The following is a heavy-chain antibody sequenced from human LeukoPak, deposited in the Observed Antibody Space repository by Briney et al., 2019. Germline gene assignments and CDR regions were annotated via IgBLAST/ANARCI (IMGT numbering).Heavy chain of an antibody. CDR3: AKALSSSWSRGRYFDS. CDR2: ISNSGTST. J-gene: IGHJ4*02. CDR1: GFTFSSYE. Sequence: GGSLRLSCAASGFTFSSYEMNWVRRAPGKGLEWVSAISNSGTSTYYADSVKGRFTISRDNSKNTLFLQMNTLRPEDTAVYYCAKALSSSWSRGRYFDSWGQGTQVTVSS. V-gene: IGHV3-23*01. D-gene: IGHD6-13*01.